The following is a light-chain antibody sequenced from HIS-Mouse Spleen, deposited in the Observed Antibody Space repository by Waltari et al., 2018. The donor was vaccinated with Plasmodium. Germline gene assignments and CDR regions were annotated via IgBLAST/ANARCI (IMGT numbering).Light chain of an antibody. J-gene: IGKJ3*01. CDR3: QQYNNWSFT. CDR2: GAS. Sequence: EIVMTQPPATLSVSPGERATLSCRASQSLSSNLAWYQQKPGQAPRLLIYGASTRATGIPARFSGSGSGTEFTLTISSLQSEDFAVYYCQQYNNWSFTFGPGTKVDIK. V-gene: IGKV3-15*01. CDR1: QSLSSN.